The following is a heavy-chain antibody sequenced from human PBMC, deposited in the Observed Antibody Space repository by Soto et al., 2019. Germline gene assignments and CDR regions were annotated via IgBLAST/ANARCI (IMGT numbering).Heavy chain of an antibody. CDR2: ISGRTGDK. V-gene: IGHV3-23*01. CDR3: GVQYDY. Sequence: PGWSLRLSCEASGLNFTKHPMIWVRQGPGKGLEWVAAISGRTGDKDYADSVRGRFTLSRDSSTYTMFLQMNSLRAEDTAVYYCGVQYDYWGQGTMVTVSA. CDR1: GLNFTKHP. J-gene: IGHJ4*02.